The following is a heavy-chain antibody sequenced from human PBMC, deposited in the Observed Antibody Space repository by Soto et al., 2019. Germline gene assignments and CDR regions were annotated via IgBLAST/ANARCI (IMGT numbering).Heavy chain of an antibody. CDR2: IYTSGST. V-gene: IGHV4-4*07. CDR1: GGAISSYY. J-gene: IGHJ5*02. D-gene: IGHD6-13*01. Sequence: SETLSLTCTVSGGAISSYYWSWIRQPAGKGLEWIGRIYTSGSTNYNPSLKSRVTMSVDTSKNQFSLKLSSVTAADTAVYYCARSPRIAAAGLNWFDPWGQGTLVTVSS. CDR3: ARSPRIAAAGLNWFDP.